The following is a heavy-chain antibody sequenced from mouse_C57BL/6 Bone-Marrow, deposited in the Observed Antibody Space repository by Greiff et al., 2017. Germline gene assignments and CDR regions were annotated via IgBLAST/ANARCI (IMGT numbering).Heavy chain of an antibody. D-gene: IGHD1-1*01. Sequence: VQLQESGPGLVQPSQSLSITCTVSGFSLTSYGVHWVRQSPGKGLEWLGVIWSGGSTDYNAAFISRLSISKDNSKSQVFFKMNSLQADDTAIYYCARSYYGSSRFAYWGQGTLVTVSA. CDR3: ARSYYGSSRFAY. J-gene: IGHJ3*01. CDR2: IWSGGST. CDR1: GFSLTSYG. V-gene: IGHV2-2*01.